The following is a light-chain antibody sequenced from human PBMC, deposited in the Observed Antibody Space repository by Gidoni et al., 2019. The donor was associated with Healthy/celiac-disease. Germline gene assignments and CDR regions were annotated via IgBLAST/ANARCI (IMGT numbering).Light chain of an antibody. V-gene: IGKV1-39*01. Sequence: DIQMTQSPSSLSASVGDTVTITCRASQSISSYLKWYQQNPGNAPKLLSSAASSLQSRVTSRFSGSGSGTALTLTISRPQPEDFASYYCQQSYSTPRTFGQGTKVEIK. CDR3: QQSYSTPRT. CDR1: QSISSY. J-gene: IGKJ1*01. CDR2: AAS.